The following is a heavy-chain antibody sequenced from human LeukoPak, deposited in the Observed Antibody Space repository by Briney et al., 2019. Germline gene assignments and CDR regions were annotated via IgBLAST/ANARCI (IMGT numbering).Heavy chain of an antibody. Sequence: PGGSLRLSCAASGFTFSTYGMHWVRQAPGKGLEWVAFIRYDGSNTYYADSVKGRFTISRDNSKNTLYLQMNSLRAEDTAVYYCAKETPDSSSYYPDYWGQGTLVTVSS. V-gene: IGHV3-30*02. CDR1: GFTFSTYG. CDR2: IRYDGSNT. J-gene: IGHJ4*02. D-gene: IGHD3-22*01. CDR3: AKETPDSSSYYPDY.